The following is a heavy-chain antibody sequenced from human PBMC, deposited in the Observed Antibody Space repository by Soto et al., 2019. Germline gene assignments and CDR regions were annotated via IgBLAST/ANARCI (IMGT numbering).Heavy chain of an antibody. Sequence: QVQLVQSGAEVKKPGSWVKVSCKTSGDPFNSYTISWVRQAPGRGLEWMGRIIPVFGMSNYAERFQGRVTITADEATSTAFMELSSLTSDDTAIYFCAKESGYYHGSGSYYYFDHWGQGTPVNVSS. V-gene: IGHV1-69*02. CDR2: IIPVFGMS. CDR1: GDPFNSYT. D-gene: IGHD3-10*01. CDR3: AKESGYYHGSGSYYYFDH. J-gene: IGHJ4*02.